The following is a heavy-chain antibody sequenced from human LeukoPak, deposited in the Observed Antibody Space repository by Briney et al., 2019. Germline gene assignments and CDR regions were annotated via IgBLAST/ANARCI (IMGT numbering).Heavy chain of an antibody. CDR1: GGSFSDYY. J-gene: IGHJ4*02. CDR3: ARDTQQLVL. CDR2: INHSGST. Sequence: SETLSLTCAVYGGSFSDYYWSWIRQPPGKGLEWIGEINHSGSTNYNPSLKSRVTISVDTSKNQFSLKLSSVTAADTAVYYCARDTQQLVLWGQGTLVTVSS. D-gene: IGHD6-13*01. V-gene: IGHV4-34*01.